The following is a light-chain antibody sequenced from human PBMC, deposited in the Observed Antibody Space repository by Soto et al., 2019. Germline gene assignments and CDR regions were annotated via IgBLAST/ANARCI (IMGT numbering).Light chain of an antibody. Sequence: QSALTQPASVSGSPGQSITISCTGTSSDVGGYNYVSWYQQHPGKAPKFMIYEVSNRPSGVSNRFSGSKSGNTASLTISGLQAEDEADYYCTSYTSTSTWVFGGGTKPTVL. CDR3: TSYTSTSTWV. V-gene: IGLV2-14*01. CDR2: EVS. CDR1: SSDVGGYNY. J-gene: IGLJ3*02.